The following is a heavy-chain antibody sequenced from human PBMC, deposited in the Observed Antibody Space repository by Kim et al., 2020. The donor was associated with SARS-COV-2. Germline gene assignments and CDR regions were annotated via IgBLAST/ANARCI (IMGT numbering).Heavy chain of an antibody. CDR3: AGDSSGWAPFDY. J-gene: IGHJ4*02. V-gene: IGHV4-59*01. Sequence: NYNPSLKSRVTISVDTSKNQFSLKLSSVTAADTAVYYCAGDSSGWAPFDYWGQGTLVTVSS. D-gene: IGHD3-22*01.